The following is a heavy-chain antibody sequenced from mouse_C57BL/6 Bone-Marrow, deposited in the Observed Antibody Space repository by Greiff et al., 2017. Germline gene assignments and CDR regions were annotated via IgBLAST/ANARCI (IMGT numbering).Heavy chain of an antibody. J-gene: IGHJ2*01. CDR3: ARIEGCGPDY. CDR1: GFSLSTFGMG. V-gene: IGHV8-8*01. CDR2: ICWDDDK. Sequence: QVTLKESGPGILQPSQTLSLTCSFSGFSLSTFGMGVGWIRQPSGMGLEGLALICWDDDKYYNPARKSRLTTAKDTSKNQVFLKIVNVDTAETATYYCARIEGCGPDYWGQGTTLTVSS. D-gene: IGHD1-1*02.